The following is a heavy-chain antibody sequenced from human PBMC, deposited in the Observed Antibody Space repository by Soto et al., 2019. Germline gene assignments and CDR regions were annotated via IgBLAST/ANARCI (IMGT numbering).Heavy chain of an antibody. CDR2: ISGSGGST. D-gene: IGHD2-2*01. CDR3: AKRPPAIVVVPAANLDV. CDR1: GFTFSSYA. J-gene: IGHJ6*02. Sequence: GGSLRLSCAASGFTFSSYAMSWVRQAPGKGLEWVSAISGSGGSTYYADSVKGRFTISRDNSKNTLYLQMNSLRAEDTAVYYCAKRPPAIVVVPAANLDVWRQGTTVTVSS. V-gene: IGHV3-23*01.